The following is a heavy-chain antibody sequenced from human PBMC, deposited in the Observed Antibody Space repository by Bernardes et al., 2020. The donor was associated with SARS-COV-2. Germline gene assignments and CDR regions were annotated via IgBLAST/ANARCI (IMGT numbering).Heavy chain of an antibody. CDR3: ARGPDLYDSSGYPDVLAGFDP. CDR1: GVSISSYY. J-gene: IGHJ5*02. D-gene: IGHD3-22*01. Sequence: SETLSLTCTVSGVSISSYYRSWIRQPPGKGLEWIGYIYYSGSTNYNPSLKSRLTITVDTSKNQFSLKLSSVTAADTAVYYYARGPDLYDSSGYPDVLAGFDPWGQGTLVTVSS. V-gene: IGHV4-59*01. CDR2: IYYSGST.